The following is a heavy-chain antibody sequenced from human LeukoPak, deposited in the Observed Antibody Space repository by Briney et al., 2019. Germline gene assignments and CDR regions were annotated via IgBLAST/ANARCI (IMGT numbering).Heavy chain of an antibody. D-gene: IGHD3-10*01. CDR2: ISSSGSTI. CDR1: GFTFSSYE. J-gene: IGHJ6*03. V-gene: IGHV3-48*03. CDR3: AKDRGEVLWFGELGPYYYYMDV. Sequence: GGSLRLSYAASGFTFSSYEMNWVRQAPGKGLEWVSYISSSGSTIYYADSVKGRFTISRDNSKNTLYLQMNSLRAEDTAVYYCAKDRGEVLWFGELGPYYYYMDVWGKGTTVTISS.